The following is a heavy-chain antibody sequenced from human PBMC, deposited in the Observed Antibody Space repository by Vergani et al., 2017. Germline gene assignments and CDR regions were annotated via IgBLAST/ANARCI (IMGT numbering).Heavy chain of an antibody. J-gene: IGHJ4*02. Sequence: QVQLQESGPGLVKPSETLSLTCTVSGGSVSSGSYYWSWIRQPAGKGLEWIGYIYYSGSTNYNPSLKSRVTISVDTSKNQFSLKRSSVTAADTAVYYWARESISDYCSSTSCYGSGFDYWGQGTLVTVSS. CDR2: IYYSGST. CDR1: GGSVSSGSYY. CDR3: ARESISDYCSSTSCYGSGFDY. D-gene: IGHD2-2*01. V-gene: IGHV4-61*10.